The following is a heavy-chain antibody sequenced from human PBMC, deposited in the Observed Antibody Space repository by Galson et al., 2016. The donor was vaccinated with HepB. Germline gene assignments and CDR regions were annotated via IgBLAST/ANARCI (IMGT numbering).Heavy chain of an antibody. CDR2: IYPGDSEA. CDR1: GYRLTSFW. Sequence: QSGAEVKKPGESLKISCRVSGYRLTSFWIGWVRQTPGQGLEWMGIIYPGDSEARYSPYFHGQVTMSVHKSINTAYLQWNRLKASDTAMYYCARLHKDCSSGSCYNSWFGPWGQGTLVTVS. D-gene: IGHD2-15*01. J-gene: IGHJ5*02. V-gene: IGHV5-51*01. CDR3: ARLHKDCSSGSCYNSWFGP.